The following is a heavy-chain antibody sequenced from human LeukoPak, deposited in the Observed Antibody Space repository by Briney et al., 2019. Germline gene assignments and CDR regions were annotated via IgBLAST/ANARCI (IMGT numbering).Heavy chain of an antibody. D-gene: IGHD2-21*02. Sequence: PSETLSLTCTVPGGSIGSNHWSWVRQPPGKGLEWIGYIFDSGSPNYKPTLKSRVTISLDTSKNQVSLRLGSATAADTAIYYCARHDDNDWYFFDIWGQGTLVTVSS. CDR2: IFDSGSP. CDR1: GGSIGSNH. V-gene: IGHV4-59*08. CDR3: ARHDDNDWYFFDI. J-gene: IGHJ4*02.